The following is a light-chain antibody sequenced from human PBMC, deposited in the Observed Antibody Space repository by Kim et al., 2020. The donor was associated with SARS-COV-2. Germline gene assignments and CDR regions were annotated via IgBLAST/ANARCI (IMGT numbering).Light chain of an antibody. J-gene: IGLJ1*01. V-gene: IGLV3-1*01. CDR1: KLGDKY. CDR2: RDN. Sequence: VSPGQTASITCSGDKLGDKYAYWYQQKPGQSPVVVIFRDNRRPSGIPERFSGSNSGNTATLTISGTQAMDEADYYCQAWDSSIYVFGTGTKVTVL. CDR3: QAWDSSIYV.